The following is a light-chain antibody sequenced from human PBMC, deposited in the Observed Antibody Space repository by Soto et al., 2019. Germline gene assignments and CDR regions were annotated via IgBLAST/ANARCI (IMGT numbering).Light chain of an antibody. J-gene: IGLJ1*01. CDR3: SSYTSSSTVYV. Sequence: QSALTQPASVSGTPGQSITISCTGTSSDVGGYNYVSWYQQHPGKAPKLMIYDVSNRPSGVSNRFSGSKSGNTASLTISALQAFVVADYYCSSYTSSSTVYVFGTGTNVPVL. V-gene: IGLV2-14*01. CDR1: SSDVGGYNY. CDR2: DVS.